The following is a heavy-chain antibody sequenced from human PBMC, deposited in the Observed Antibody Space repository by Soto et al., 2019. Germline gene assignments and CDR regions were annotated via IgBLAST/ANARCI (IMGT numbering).Heavy chain of an antibody. CDR1: GDSVSSNSAA. J-gene: IGHJ6*03. CDR3: ARESAGGKKDLQFCSSTSCSYYYYYMDV. D-gene: IGHD2-2*01. V-gene: IGHV6-1*01. Sequence: KQSQTLSLTCAISGDSVSSNSAAWNWIRQPPSRGLEWLGRTYYRSKWYNDYAVSVKSRITINPDTSKNQFSLQLNSVTPEDTAVYYCARESAGGKKDLQFCSSTSCSYYYYYMDVWGKGTTVTVSS. CDR2: TYYRSKWYN.